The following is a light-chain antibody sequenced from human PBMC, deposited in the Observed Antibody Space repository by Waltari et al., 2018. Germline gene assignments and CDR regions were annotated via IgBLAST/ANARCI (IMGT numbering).Light chain of an antibody. CDR2: KAS. CDR1: QSISRW. Sequence: DIQMPQSHSTMSESVGDSVTIPCRASQSISRWLAWYQQKPGKAPKLLIHKASSLQSGVPSRFSGSGSGTEFTLNITSLQPDDFATYYCQHYNSFSALFTFGPGTQVDIK. J-gene: IGKJ3*01. CDR3: QHYNSFSALFT. V-gene: IGKV1-5*03.